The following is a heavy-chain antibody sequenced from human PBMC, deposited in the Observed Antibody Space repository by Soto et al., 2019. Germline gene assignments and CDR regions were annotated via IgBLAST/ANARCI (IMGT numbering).Heavy chain of an antibody. V-gene: IGHV1-69*02. Sequence: GASVKVSCKASGGTFSSYTISWVRQAPGQGLEWMGRIIPILGIANYAQKFQGRVTITADKSTSTAYMELSSLRSEDTAVYYCARGYCSSTSCYAPWFDPWGQGTLVTVSS. D-gene: IGHD2-2*01. J-gene: IGHJ5*02. CDR2: IIPILGIA. CDR1: GGTFSSYT. CDR3: ARGYCSSTSCYAPWFDP.